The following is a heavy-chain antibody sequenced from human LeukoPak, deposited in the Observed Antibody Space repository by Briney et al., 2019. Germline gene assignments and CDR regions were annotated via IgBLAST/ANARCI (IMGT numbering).Heavy chain of an antibody. D-gene: IGHD5-12*01. CDR1: GHSFRSYW. V-gene: IGHV5-51*01. J-gene: IGHJ4*02. CDR2: IYLGDSDT. CDR3: ARQGGLGDFYY. Sequence: GESLKISCKGSGHSFRSYWIGCVRQMPGKGLEWMGIIYLGDSDTRYSPAFQGQVTMSADKSINTAYLQWNSLKASDTAMYYCARQGGLGDFYYWGQGTLVTVSS.